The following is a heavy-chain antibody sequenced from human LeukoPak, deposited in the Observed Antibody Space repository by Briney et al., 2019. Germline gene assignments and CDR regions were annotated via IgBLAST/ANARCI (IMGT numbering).Heavy chain of an antibody. J-gene: IGHJ4*02. CDR2: ICSGSSYI. CDR1: GFTFSSYS. CDR3: ARDYYDSSGYYHGDY. V-gene: IGHV3-21*01. Sequence: GGSLRLSCAASGFTFSSYSMNWVRQAPGKGLEWVSSICSGSSYIFYADSVKGRLTISRDNAKNSLYLRMNSLRAEDTAVYYCARDYYDSSGYYHGDYWGQGTLVTVSS. D-gene: IGHD3-22*01.